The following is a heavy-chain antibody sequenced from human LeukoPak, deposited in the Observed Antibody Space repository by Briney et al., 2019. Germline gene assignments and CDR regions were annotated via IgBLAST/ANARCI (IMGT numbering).Heavy chain of an antibody. CDR2: ISYDGSNK. Sequence: PGGSLRLTCAASGFTFSSYAMHWVRQAPGKGLEWVAVISYDGSNKYYADSVKGRFTISRDNSKNTLYLQMNSLRAEDTAVYYCARDDRDGYNYGYWGQGTLVTVSS. V-gene: IGHV3-30-3*01. CDR1: GFTFSSYA. D-gene: IGHD5-24*01. CDR3: ARDDRDGYNYGY. J-gene: IGHJ4*02.